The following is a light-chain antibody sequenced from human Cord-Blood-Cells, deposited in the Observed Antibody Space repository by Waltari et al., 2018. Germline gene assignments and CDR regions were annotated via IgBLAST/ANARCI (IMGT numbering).Light chain of an antibody. Sequence: QSALTQPASVSGSPGQSITISCTGTSSDVGSYNHVSWYQQHPGKAPKLMIYDGSKPPSVASNRFSASKSGNTASLTISLLPAEDDADYCCCSYAGSSNWVFGGGTKLTVL. CDR1: SSDVGSYNH. J-gene: IGLJ3*02. CDR2: DGS. V-gene: IGLV2-23*01. CDR3: CSYAGSSNWV.